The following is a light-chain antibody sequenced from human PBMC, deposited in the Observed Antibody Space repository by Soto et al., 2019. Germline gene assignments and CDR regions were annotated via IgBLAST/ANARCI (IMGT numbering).Light chain of an antibody. CDR3: SAWDDTLNGPV. CDR2: ANN. Sequence: QSVLTQPPSASGTPGQRVNISCSGSSSNIGANSVNWYQQIPGTAPKVLMYANNQRPSGVPDRFSGSKSGTSASLAISGLQYEDEADYYCSAWDDTLNGPVFGGGTKLTVL. V-gene: IGLV1-44*01. CDR1: SSNIGANS. J-gene: IGLJ2*01.